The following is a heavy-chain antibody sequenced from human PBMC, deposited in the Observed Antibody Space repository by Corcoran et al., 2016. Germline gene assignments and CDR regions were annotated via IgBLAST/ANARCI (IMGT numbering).Heavy chain of an antibody. Sequence: QVQLVQSGAEVKKPGASVKVSCKASGYTFTSYYMHWVRQAPGQGLEWMGIINPSGGTTSYAQKFQGRVTMTRDTSTSTVYMELSSLRSEDTAVYYSARDARRHMVHFYYWGQGTLVTVSS. CDR3: ARDARRHMVHFYY. V-gene: IGHV1-46*01. CDR2: INPSGGTT. D-gene: IGHD3-10*01. J-gene: IGHJ4*02. CDR1: GYTFTSYY.